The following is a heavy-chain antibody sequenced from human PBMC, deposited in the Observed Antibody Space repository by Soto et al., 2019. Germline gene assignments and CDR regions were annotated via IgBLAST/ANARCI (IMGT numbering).Heavy chain of an antibody. CDR1: GGSINGYY. CDR3: TRVGGYYGDYPNFDY. CDR2: IYYSGST. J-gene: IGHJ4*02. Sequence: PSETLSLTCTVSGGSINGYYWSWIRQPPGKGLQWIGNIYYSGSTSYNPSLKSRVTISVVSSKNQVSLKLSSVTAADTAVYYCTRVGGYYGDYPNFDYWGQGTLVTVSS. D-gene: IGHD4-17*01. V-gene: IGHV4-59*01.